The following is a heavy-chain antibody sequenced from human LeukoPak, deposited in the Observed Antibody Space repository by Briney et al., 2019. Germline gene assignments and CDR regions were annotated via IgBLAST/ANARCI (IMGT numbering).Heavy chain of an antibody. V-gene: IGHV4-61*08. J-gene: IGHJ4*02. Sequence: SETLSLTCTVSGGSISSGGYYWSWIRQPPGKGLEWIGYIYYSGSTNYNPSLKSRVTISVDTSKDQFSLKLSSVTAADTAVYYCARVVSGWYSYSFDYWGQGTLVTVSS. CDR2: IYYSGST. CDR1: GGSISSGGYY. CDR3: ARVVSGWYSYSFDY. D-gene: IGHD6-19*01.